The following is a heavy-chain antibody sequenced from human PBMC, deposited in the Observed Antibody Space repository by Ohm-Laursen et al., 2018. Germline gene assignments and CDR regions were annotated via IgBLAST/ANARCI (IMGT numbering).Heavy chain of an antibody. D-gene: IGHD3-3*01. CDR3: ARGGYDFWSGYYYYGMDV. CDR2: IYYSGST. Sequence: GTLSLTCTVSGGSISSYYWSWIRQPPGKGLEWIGYIYYSGSTNYNPSLKSRVTISVDTSKNQFSLKLSSVTAADTAVYYCARGGYDFWSGYYYYGMDVWGQGTTVTVSS. V-gene: IGHV4-59*01. CDR1: GGSISSYY. J-gene: IGHJ6*02.